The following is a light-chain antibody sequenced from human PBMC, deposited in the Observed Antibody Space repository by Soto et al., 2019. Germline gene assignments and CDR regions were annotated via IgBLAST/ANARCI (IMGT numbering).Light chain of an antibody. CDR1: QSISSW. Sequence: DIQMTQSPSTLSASVGDRVTITCRASQSISSWLAWYQQKPGKAPKLLIYKASSLESGVPSRFSGSGSGTEFTLTISSLQPDDFATYYCQQYNSLWTFGQETNVEIK. CDR2: KAS. J-gene: IGKJ1*01. V-gene: IGKV1-5*03. CDR3: QQYNSLWT.